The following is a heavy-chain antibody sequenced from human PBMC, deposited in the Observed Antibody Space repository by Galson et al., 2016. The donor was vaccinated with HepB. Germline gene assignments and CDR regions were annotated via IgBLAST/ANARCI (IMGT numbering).Heavy chain of an antibody. Sequence: SVKVSCKASGYTFTSYYIHWVRQAPGQGLEWMGVVNPNGGGTSYAQKFQGRVTMTSDTSTSTVYMELGSLQSEDTAVYYCAREETYYSGSGSHYNDPLFDFWGQETLVIVSS. CDR3: AREETYYSGSGSHYNDPLFDF. D-gene: IGHD3-10*01. V-gene: IGHV1-46*01. CDR2: VNPNGGGT. CDR1: GYTFTSYY. J-gene: IGHJ4*02.